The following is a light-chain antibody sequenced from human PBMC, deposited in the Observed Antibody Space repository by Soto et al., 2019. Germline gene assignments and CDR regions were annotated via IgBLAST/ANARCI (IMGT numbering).Light chain of an antibody. Sequence: EIVMTQSPATLSVSPGERAILSCRASQSISINLAWYQQKPGQAPRLLIYAASNRATGVPARFSGSWSGTEFTLTISSLQSEDFAVYYCQQYNNWITFGQGTR. CDR3: QQYNNWIT. J-gene: IGKJ5*01. V-gene: IGKV3-15*01. CDR2: AAS. CDR1: QSISIN.